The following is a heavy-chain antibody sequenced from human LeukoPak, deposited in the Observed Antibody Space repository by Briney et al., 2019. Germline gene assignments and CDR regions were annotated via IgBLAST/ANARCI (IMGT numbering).Heavy chain of an antibody. J-gene: IGHJ6*02. D-gene: IGHD6-19*01. Sequence: ASVRVSCKASAYSFTSHYIHRVRQAPGQGLEWMGIINPSGGIRCYAQKFQGRVPVTRDTSTSTVYMDLTGLRSEDTAVYYCARDLSTAVADARLTYYFYDGLDVWGQGTTVTVSS. V-gene: IGHV1-46*01. CDR2: INPSGGIR. CDR3: ARDLSTAVADARLTYYFYDGLDV. CDR1: AYSFTSHY.